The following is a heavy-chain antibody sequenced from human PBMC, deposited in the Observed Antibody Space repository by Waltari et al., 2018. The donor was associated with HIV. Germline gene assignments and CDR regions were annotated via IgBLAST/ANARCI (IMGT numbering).Heavy chain of an antibody. Sequence: QVQLQESGPGLVKPSETLSLTCTVSGGSISSYYWSWVRQPPGKGLEVSGYIYYSGSTNHNPTLKSRVTISVDTSKNQFSLKLSSVTAADTAVYYCARGGYSGSYRDAFDIWGQGTMVTVSS. CDR2: IYYSGST. CDR3: ARGGYSGSYRDAFDI. V-gene: IGHV4-59*01. J-gene: IGHJ3*02. D-gene: IGHD1-26*01. CDR1: GGSISSYY.